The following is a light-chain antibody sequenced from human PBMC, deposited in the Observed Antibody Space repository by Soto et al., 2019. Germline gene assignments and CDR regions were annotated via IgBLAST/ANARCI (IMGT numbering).Light chain of an antibody. CDR1: QGISSY. CDR3: QQLNSFPPSFT. CDR2: GAS. J-gene: IGKJ3*01. Sequence: DIQLTQSPSFLSASVGDRVTITCRASQGISSYLAWYQQRPGEPPELLIYGASTLRPGVASRFSGSGAGTEFTLSSSSVQPEDFATYFCQQLNSFPPSFTFGPGTTVDIK. V-gene: IGKV1-9*01.